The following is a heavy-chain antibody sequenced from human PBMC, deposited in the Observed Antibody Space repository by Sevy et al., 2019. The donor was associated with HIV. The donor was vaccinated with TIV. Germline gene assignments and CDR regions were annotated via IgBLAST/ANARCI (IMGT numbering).Heavy chain of an antibody. CDR1: GFSLSTDGVG. V-gene: IGHV2-5*02. CDR2: TYWDDDQ. D-gene: IGHD2-15*01. Sequence: SGPTLVNPTQTLKLTCVFSGFSLSTDGVGVGWIRQPPGKALEWLALTYWDDDQRYSQSLKSRLTITKDTSKDQVVLIMPNMDPVDTATYSCAHGVWLRDASGMTFDYWGQGTLVTVSS. J-gene: IGHJ4*02. CDR3: AHGVWLRDASGMTFDY.